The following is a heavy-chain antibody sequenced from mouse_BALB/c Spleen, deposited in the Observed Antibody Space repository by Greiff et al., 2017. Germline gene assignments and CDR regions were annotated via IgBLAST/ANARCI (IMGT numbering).Heavy chain of an antibody. J-gene: IGHJ2*01. CDR2: ISYSGST. V-gene: IGHV3-2*02. CDR1: GYSITSDYA. Sequence: DVKLQESGPGLVKPSQSLSLTCTVTGYSITSDYAWNWIRQLPGNKLEWMGYISYSGSTSYNPSLKSRISITRDTSKNQFFLQLNSVTTEDTATYYCATQANWYYFDYWGQGTTLTVSS. CDR3: ATQANWYYFDY. D-gene: IGHD4-1*01.